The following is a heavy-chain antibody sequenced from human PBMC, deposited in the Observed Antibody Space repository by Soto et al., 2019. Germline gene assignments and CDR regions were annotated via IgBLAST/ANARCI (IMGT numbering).Heavy chain of an antibody. Sequence: ASVKVSCKASGYTFTSYAMHWVRQAPGQRLEWMGWINAGNGNTKYSQKFQGRVTITRDTSASTAYMELSSLRSEDTAVYYCAKDYYDSSGYYPTPLLFAYWGQGTLVTGSS. CDR3: AKDYYDSSGYYPTPLLFAY. V-gene: IGHV1-3*01. CDR2: INAGNGNT. CDR1: GYTFTSYA. J-gene: IGHJ4*02. D-gene: IGHD3-22*01.